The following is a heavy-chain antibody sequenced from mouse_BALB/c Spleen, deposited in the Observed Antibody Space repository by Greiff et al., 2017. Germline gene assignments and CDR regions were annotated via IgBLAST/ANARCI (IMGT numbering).Heavy chain of an antibody. V-gene: IGHV3-8*02. Sequence: EVQLQQSGPSLVKPSQSLSLTCSVTGDSITSGYWNWIRKFPGNKLEYMGYISYSGSTYYNPTLKSRISITRDTSKNQYYLQLNAVTTEDTATYCCARYGSSFFDYWGQGTTLTVSS. CDR2: ISYSGST. D-gene: IGHD1-1*01. CDR3: ARYGSSFFDY. CDR1: GDSITSGY. J-gene: IGHJ2*01.